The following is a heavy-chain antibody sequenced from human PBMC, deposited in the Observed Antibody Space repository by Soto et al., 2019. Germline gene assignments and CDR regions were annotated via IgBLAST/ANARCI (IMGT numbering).Heavy chain of an antibody. CDR2: ISAYNGNT. CDR3: ARDSSGYLMPNFDY. CDR1: GYTFTSYG. D-gene: IGHD3-22*01. V-gene: IGHV1-18*01. Sequence: ASVKGSCKASGYTFTSYGISWVRQAPGQGLEWMGWISAYNGNTNYAQKLQGRVTMTTDTSTSTAYMELRSLRSDDTAVYYCARDSSGYLMPNFDYWGQGTLVTVSS. J-gene: IGHJ4*02.